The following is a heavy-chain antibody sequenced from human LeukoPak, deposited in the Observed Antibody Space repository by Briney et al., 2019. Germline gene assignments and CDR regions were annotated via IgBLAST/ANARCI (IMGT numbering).Heavy chain of an antibody. D-gene: IGHD1-7*01. Sequence: QPGGSLRLSCAASGFTVSSNYMSWVRQAPGKGLEWVANINQGGSDKSYVDSVKGRFTVSRDNAKNSLYLQMNSLRAEDTAVYYCARDPRGLELFGGHDAFDIWGQGTMVTVSS. V-gene: IGHV3-7*01. J-gene: IGHJ3*02. CDR1: GFTVSSNY. CDR2: INQGGSDK. CDR3: ARDPRGLELFGGHDAFDI.